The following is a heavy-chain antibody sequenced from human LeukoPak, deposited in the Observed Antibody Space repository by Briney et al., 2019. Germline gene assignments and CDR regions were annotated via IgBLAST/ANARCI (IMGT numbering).Heavy chain of an antibody. CDR1: GFTFSSYG. CDR3: AKDKRSYDYWYYFDY. CDR2: IRYDGSNK. J-gene: IGHJ4*02. Sequence: GGSLRLSCAASGFTFSSYGMHWVRQAPGKGLEWVAFIRYDGSNKYYADSVKGRFTISRDNSKNTLYLQMNSLRAEATAVYYCAKDKRSYDYWYYFDYWGQGTLVTVSS. D-gene: IGHD5-18*01. V-gene: IGHV3-30*02.